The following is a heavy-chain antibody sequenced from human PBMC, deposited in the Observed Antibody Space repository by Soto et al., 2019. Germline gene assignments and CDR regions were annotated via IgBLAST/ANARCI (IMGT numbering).Heavy chain of an antibody. CDR1: GGTFSSYA. Sequence: QVPLVQSGAEVKKPGSSVKVSCKASGGTFSSYAISWVRQAPGQGLEWMGGIIPIFNTANYAQKFQGRVTITADESTTTAYMELSSLRSEDTALYYCATPGAGGNDYYSGMDVWGQGTTVTVSS. J-gene: IGHJ6*02. V-gene: IGHV1-69*12. CDR3: ATPGAGGNDYYSGMDV. CDR2: IIPIFNTA. D-gene: IGHD3-16*01.